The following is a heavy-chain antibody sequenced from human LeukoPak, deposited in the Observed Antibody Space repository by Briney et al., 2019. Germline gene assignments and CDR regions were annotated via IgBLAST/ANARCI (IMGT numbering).Heavy chain of an antibody. CDR1: GYTFTSYA. D-gene: IGHD2-2*01. Sequence: ASVNVSCKASGYTFTSYAMHWVRQAPGQRLEWMGWINAGNGNTKYSQKFQGRVTITRDTSASTAYMELSSLRSEDTAVYYRARERCSSTSCYATFLRQFDPWGQGTLVTVSS. CDR3: ARERCSSTSCYATFLRQFDP. V-gene: IGHV1-3*01. CDR2: INAGNGNT. J-gene: IGHJ5*02.